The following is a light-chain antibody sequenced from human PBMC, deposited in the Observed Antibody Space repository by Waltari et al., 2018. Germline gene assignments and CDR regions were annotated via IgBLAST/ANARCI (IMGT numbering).Light chain of an antibody. CDR2: DVD. V-gene: IGLV2-11*01. CDR3: CSYAGRYTSV. Sequence: QSALTQPRSVSGSPGQSLTLSCTGTNSDVGAYNYVSWYQTRPGKAPELVLYDVDKRPAGVPDRFSGSKAGNTASLTISGLQADDEADYYCCSYAGRYTSVFGGGTKVTVL. CDR1: NSDVGAYNY. J-gene: IGLJ2*01.